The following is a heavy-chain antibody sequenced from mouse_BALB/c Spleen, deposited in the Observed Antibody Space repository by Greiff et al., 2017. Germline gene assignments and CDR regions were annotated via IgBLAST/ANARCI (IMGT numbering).Heavy chain of an antibody. CDR1: GYSITSDYA. V-gene: IGHV3-2*02. Sequence: EVKLEESGPGLVKPSQSLSLTCTVTGYSITSDYAWNWIRQFPGNKLEWMGYISYSGSTSYNPSLKSRISITRDTSKNQFFLQLNSVTTEDTATYYCARGGTGYYYAMDYWGQGTSVTVSS. CDR2: ISYSGST. J-gene: IGHJ4*01. D-gene: IGHD4-1*01. CDR3: ARGGTGYYYAMDY.